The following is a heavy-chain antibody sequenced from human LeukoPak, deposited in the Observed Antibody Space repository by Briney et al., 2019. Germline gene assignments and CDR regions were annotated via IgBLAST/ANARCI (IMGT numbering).Heavy chain of an antibody. D-gene: IGHD6-13*01. V-gene: IGHV1-2*06. J-gene: IGHJ5*02. CDR2: INPNSGGT. CDR3: ARERIAAADTFDP. CDR1: GYTFTGYY. Sequence: ASVKVSCKASGYTFTGYYMHWVRQAPGQGLEWMGRINPNSGGTNYAQKFQGRVTMTRDTSISTAYMELSRLRSDDTAVYYCARERIAAADTFDPWGQGTLVTVSS.